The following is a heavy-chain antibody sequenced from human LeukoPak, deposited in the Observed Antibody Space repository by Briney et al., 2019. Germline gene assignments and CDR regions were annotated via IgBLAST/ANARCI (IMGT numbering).Heavy chain of an antibody. CDR1: GYTFTSYY. J-gene: IGHJ4*02. Sequence: GASVKVSCKASGYTFTSYYMHWVRQAPGQGLEWMGIINPSGGSTSYVQKFQGRVTMTRDTSTSTVCMELSSLRSEDTAVYYCARDACSGGSCYSFDYWGQGTLVTVSS. CDR3: ARDACSGGSCYSFDY. D-gene: IGHD2-15*01. V-gene: IGHV1-46*01. CDR2: INPSGGST.